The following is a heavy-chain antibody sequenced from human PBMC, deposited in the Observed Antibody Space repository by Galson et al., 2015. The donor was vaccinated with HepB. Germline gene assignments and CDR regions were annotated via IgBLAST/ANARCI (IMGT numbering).Heavy chain of an antibody. Sequence: SLRLSCAASGFTFSSYAMHWVRQAPGKGLEWVAVISYDGSNKYYADSVKGRFTISRDNSKNTLYLQMNSLRAEDTAVYYCARAGGYSGSDTIYGMDVWGQGSTVTVSS. D-gene: IGHD5-12*01. J-gene: IGHJ6*02. CDR3: ARAGGYSGSDTIYGMDV. CDR2: ISYDGSNK. CDR1: GFTFSSYA. V-gene: IGHV3-30-3*01.